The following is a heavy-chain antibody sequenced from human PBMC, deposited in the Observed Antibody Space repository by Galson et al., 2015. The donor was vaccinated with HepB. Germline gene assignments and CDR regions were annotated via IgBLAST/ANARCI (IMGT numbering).Heavy chain of an antibody. CDR1: GFTFSSYS. J-gene: IGHJ6*02. D-gene: IGHD3-16*01. Sequence: SLRLSCAASGFTFSSYSMNWVRQAPGKGLEWVSSISSSSSYIYYADSVKGRFTISRDNAKNSLYLQMNSLRAEDTAVYYCARVEGEGLAGCADVWGQGTTVTVSS. CDR3: ARVEGEGLAGCADV. CDR2: ISSSSSYI. V-gene: IGHV3-21*01.